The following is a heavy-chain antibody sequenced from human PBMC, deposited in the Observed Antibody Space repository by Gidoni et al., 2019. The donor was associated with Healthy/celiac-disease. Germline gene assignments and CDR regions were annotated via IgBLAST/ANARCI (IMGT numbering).Heavy chain of an antibody. CDR3: ARAPTQWAFGYSDY. CDR1: GFSFSSYA. CDR2: IADDGSNK. J-gene: IGHJ4*02. D-gene: IGHD5-12*01. V-gene: IGHV3-30-3*01. Sequence: QVQLVESGGGVVQPGRSLRLSCAASGFSFSSYAMHWVRQAPGKGLEWVAVIADDGSNKYYADSVKGRFTISRDNSKNTLYLQMNSLRAEDTAVYYCARAPTQWAFGYSDYWGQGTLVTVSS.